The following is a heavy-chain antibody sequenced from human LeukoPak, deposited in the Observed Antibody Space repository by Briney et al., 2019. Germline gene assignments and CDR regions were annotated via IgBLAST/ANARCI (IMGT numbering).Heavy chain of an antibody. J-gene: IGHJ5*02. CDR1: GFTFSGSA. V-gene: IGHV3-73*01. CDR2: IRSKANTYAA. Sequence: PGGSLRLSCAASGFTFSGSAMHWVRQASGKGLEWVGRIRSKANTYAAVYAASVKGRFTISRDDSKNTVYLQMNSLKTEDTAVYYCTLLGGGDGPYNWFDPWGQGTLVTVSS. D-gene: IGHD1-26*01. CDR3: TLLGGGDGPYNWFDP.